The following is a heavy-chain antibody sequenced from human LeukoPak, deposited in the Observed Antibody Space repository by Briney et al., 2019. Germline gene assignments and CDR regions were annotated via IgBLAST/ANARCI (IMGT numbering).Heavy chain of an antibody. CDR3: ASYPASSNY. V-gene: IGHV3-53*01. CDR1: GFTVSNNF. CDR2: IYSGGST. Sequence: GGSLRLSCAVSGFTVSNNFMSWVRLAPGRGLGYVSIIYSGGSTYYTDSVKGRFTISRDTSKNTVYLQMNSLRAEDTAVYYCASYPASSNYWGQGTLVAVSS. J-gene: IGHJ4*02.